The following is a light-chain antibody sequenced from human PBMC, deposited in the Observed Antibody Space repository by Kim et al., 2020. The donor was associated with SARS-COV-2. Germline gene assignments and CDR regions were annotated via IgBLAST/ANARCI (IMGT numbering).Light chain of an antibody. CDR3: QQYNNWPPLT. CDR1: QSISSI. CDR2: GAS. J-gene: IGKJ4*01. Sequence: EIVMTQSPATLSVSPGERATLSCRASQSISSILAWYQQKPGQAPRLLIYGASTRATGIPARFSGSGSGTDFTLTISSLQSEDFAVYYCQQYNNWPPLTFGGGTKVDIK. V-gene: IGKV3-15*01.